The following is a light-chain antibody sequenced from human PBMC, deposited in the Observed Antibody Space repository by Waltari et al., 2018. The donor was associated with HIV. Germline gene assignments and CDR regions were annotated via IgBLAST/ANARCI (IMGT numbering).Light chain of an antibody. CDR1: SSDVGGSDY. V-gene: IGLV2-11*01. J-gene: IGLJ3*02. CDR3: CSYAGAYTFWV. Sequence: QSALTQPPSVSGSPGQSVTISCTGTSSDVGGSDYVSWYQQHPGNAPKLMIYDVSKRPSGVRARCSGSTSGNTASLPISGLQAEDEAEYYCCSYAGAYTFWVFGGGTQLTVL. CDR2: DVS.